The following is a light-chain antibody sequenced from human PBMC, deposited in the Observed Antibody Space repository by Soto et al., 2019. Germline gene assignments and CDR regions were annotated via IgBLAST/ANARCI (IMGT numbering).Light chain of an antibody. CDR3: PQSYSTPYT. Sequence: DIQMTQFPASLSASVGARVTITCRASQRISNYLNWYQQKPGQAPKLLIYGVSTLQSGVPSTVSGGGSGSNVTLTISSLQPEDFATYVCPQSYSTPYTFGQGTNLEIK. CDR2: GVS. CDR1: QRISNY. J-gene: IGKJ2*01. V-gene: IGKV1-39*01.